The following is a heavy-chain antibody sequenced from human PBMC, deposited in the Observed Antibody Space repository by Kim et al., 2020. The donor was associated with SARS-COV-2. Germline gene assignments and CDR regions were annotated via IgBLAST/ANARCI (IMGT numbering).Heavy chain of an antibody. CDR3: AKQQQQLAFDY. CDR2: ISWNTNSI. D-gene: IGHD6-13*01. J-gene: IGHJ4*02. CDR1: GFSFGDYA. V-gene: IGHV3-9*01. Sequence: GGSLRLSCAASGFSFGDYAMHWVRQTPGKGLEWVSSISWNTNSIAYAASVKGRFTISRDNAKKSLDQQMNSLRPEDTAFYYCAKQQQQLAFDYWGQGTLV.